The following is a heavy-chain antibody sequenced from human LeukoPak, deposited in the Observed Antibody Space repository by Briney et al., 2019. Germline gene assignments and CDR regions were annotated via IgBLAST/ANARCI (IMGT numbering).Heavy chain of an antibody. Sequence: GGSLRLSCAASGLTFSSYGMHWVCQAPGKGLEWVAFIRYDGSNKYYADSVKGRFTISRDNSKNTLYLQMNSLRAEDTAVYYCAKEFSGSYSALDYWGQGTLVTVSS. CDR2: IRYDGSNK. CDR1: GLTFSSYG. CDR3: AKEFSGSYSALDY. V-gene: IGHV3-30*02. J-gene: IGHJ4*02. D-gene: IGHD1-26*01.